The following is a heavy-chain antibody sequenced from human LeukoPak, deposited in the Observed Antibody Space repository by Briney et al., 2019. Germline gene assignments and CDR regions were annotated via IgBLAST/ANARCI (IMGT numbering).Heavy chain of an antibody. CDR3: AFGFLEWLSFDY. CDR2: ISGSGGST. V-gene: IGHV3-23*01. Sequence: GGSLRLSCAASGFTFSSYAMSWVRQAPGKGLEWVSAISGSGGSTYYADSVKGRFTISRDNSKNTLYLQMNSLRAEDTAVYYCAFGFLEWLSFDYWGQGTLVTVSS. D-gene: IGHD3-3*01. CDR1: GFTFSSYA. J-gene: IGHJ4*02.